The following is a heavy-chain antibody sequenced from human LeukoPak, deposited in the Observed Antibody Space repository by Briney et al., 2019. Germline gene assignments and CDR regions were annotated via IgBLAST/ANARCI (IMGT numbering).Heavy chain of an antibody. Sequence: ASETLSLTCTVSRGSISSYYWSWIRQPPGKGLEWIGYIYYSGSTNYNPSLKSRVTISVDTSKNQFSLKLSSVTAADTAVYYCARGIQLWFEVDYWGQGTLVTVSS. CDR2: IYYSGST. J-gene: IGHJ4*02. CDR1: RGSISSYY. CDR3: ARGIQLWFEVDY. V-gene: IGHV4-59*01. D-gene: IGHD5-18*01.